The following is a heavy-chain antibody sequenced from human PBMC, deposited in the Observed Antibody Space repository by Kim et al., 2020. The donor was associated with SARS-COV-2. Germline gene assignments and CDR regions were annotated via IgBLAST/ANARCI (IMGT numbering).Heavy chain of an antibody. V-gene: IGHV1-69*01. D-gene: IGHD3-22*01. J-gene: IGHJ4*02. Sequence: FQGRVTITADESTSTAYMELSSLRSEDTAVYYCARDRGYYDSSGYGYFDYWGQGTLVTVSS. CDR3: ARDRGYYDSSGYGYFDY.